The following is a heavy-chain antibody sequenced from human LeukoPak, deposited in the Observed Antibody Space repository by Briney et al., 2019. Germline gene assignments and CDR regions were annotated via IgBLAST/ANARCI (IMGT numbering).Heavy chain of an antibody. CDR2: INHSGST. J-gene: IGHJ5*02. D-gene: IGHD3-10*01. CDR1: GGSFSGYY. Sequence: SETLSLTCAAYGGSFSGYYWSWIRQPPGKGLEWIGEINHSGSTNYNPSLKSRVTISVDTSKNQFSLKLSSVTAADTAVYYCARGRSFGESQFDPWGQGTLVTVSS. CDR3: ARGRSFGESQFDP. V-gene: IGHV4-34*01.